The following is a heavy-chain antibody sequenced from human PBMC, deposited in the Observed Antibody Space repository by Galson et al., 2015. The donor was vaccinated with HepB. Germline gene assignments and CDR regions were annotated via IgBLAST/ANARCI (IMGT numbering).Heavy chain of an antibody. J-gene: IGHJ4*02. CDR2: INWNGGST. CDR1: GFTFDDYG. CDR3: ARDKGDYFFDY. D-gene: IGHD4-17*01. V-gene: IGHV3-20*01. Sequence: SLRLSCAASGFTFDDYGMSWVRQAPGKGLEWVSGINWNGGSTGYADSVKGRFTISRDNAKNSLYLQMNSLRAEDTALYHCARDKGDYFFDYWGQGTLVTVSS.